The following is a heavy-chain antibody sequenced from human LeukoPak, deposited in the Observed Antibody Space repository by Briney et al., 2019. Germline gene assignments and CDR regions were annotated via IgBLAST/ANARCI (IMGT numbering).Heavy chain of an antibody. V-gene: IGHV1-8*01. J-gene: IGHJ5*02. Sequence: ASVKVSCKASGYTFTSYDINWVRQATGQGLEWMGWMNPNSGNTGYAQKFQGRVTMTRNTSISTVYMELSSLRSEDTAVYYCARDAQIITAAATNWFDPWGQGTLVTVSS. CDR2: MNPNSGNT. D-gene: IGHD6-13*01. CDR1: GYTFTSYD. CDR3: ARDAQIITAAATNWFDP.